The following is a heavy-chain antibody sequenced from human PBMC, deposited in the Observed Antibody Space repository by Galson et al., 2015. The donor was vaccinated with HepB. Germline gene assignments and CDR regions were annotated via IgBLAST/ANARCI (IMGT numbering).Heavy chain of an antibody. J-gene: IGHJ4*02. V-gene: IGHV7-4-1*02. CDR1: GYTFTSYA. CDR3: AREGSSQGTDY. D-gene: IGHD6-6*01. Sequence: QSGAEVKKPGESLKTSCKASGYTFTSYAMNWVRQAPGQGLEWMGWINTNTGNPTHAQGFTGRFVFSLDTSVSTAYLQISSLKAEDTAVYYCAREGSSQGTDYWGQGTLVTVSS. CDR2: INTNTGNP.